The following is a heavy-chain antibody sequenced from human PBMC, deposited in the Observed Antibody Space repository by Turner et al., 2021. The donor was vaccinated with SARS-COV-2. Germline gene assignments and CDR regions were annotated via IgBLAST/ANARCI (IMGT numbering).Heavy chain of an antibody. CDR1: GGTFSSYA. D-gene: IGHD3-22*01. CDR2: IIPILGIA. CDR3: ARAKFYYYDSSGYQYYFDY. Sequence: QFQLFQSGAELKKPGSSVKVSCKASGGTFSSYAINWVRQAPGQGLEWMGRIIPILGIANYAQKFQGRVTITADKATSTAYMELSSLRSEDTAVYYCARAKFYYYDSSGYQYYFDYWGQGTLVTVSS. V-gene: IGHV1-69*04. J-gene: IGHJ4*02.